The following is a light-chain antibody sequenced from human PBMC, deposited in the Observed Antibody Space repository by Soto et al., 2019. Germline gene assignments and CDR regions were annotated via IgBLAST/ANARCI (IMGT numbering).Light chain of an antibody. J-gene: IGLJ1*01. CDR3: QLWDSTRDHHV. CDR2: ADD. CDR1: NIGSKS. Sequence: SYELTQPPSVSVAPGRTARITCGGNNIGSKSVHWYQQKPGQAPVLVVYADDDRPSGIPERISGSNSGNMATLTISRVEAGDEADYYCQLWDSTRDHHVFGSGTKLTVL. V-gene: IGLV3-21*02.